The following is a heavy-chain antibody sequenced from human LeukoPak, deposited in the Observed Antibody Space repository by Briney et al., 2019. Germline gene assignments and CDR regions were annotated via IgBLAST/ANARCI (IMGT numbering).Heavy chain of an antibody. CDR1: GFTFSNSA. D-gene: IGHD6-19*01. J-gene: IGHJ4*02. CDR3: AKVGSSGWYYDY. Sequence: GGSLRLSCAASGFTFSNSAMSWVRQAPGKGLEWVSTLSGSGITTYYADSVKGRFTISRDNSKNTLYLQMNSLRAEDTAVYYCAKVGSSGWYYDYWGQGTLVTVSS. V-gene: IGHV3-23*01. CDR2: LSGSGITT.